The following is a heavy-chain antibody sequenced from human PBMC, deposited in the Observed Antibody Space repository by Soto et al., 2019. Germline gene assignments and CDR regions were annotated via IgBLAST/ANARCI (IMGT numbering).Heavy chain of an antibody. Sequence: EVQVLESGGGLVQPGGSLRLSCAASGFTFNKYAMSWVRQAPGKGLEWVSSISGSGGSTYYAGSVKGRFTISRANSKNTLNLKTNSLRAEYTAIYYCAKESAKEGSHFDYWGQGTLVTVSS. V-gene: IGHV3-23*01. CDR1: GFTFNKYA. CDR3: AKESAKEGSHFDY. CDR2: ISGSGGST. J-gene: IGHJ4*02.